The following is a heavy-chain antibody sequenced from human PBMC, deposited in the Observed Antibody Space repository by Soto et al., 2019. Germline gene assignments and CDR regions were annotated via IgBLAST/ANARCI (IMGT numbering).Heavy chain of an antibody. CDR1: GINFSSYA. V-gene: IGHV3-23*01. Sequence: SGGSLRRPCAASGINFSSYAMSGVRQAPGKGLAWVSAISGSGGTTSYEGSVKARFTISRDNSKNKMYLQMNSLRAEDTAVYYCAKGEYYFDYWGQGTLVTVAS. CDR3: AKGEYYFDY. CDR2: ISGSGGTT. J-gene: IGHJ4*02.